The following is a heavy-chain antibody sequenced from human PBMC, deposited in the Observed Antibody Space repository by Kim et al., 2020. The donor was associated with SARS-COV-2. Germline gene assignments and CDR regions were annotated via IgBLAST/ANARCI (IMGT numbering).Heavy chain of an antibody. CDR1: GFTVSSNY. V-gene: IGHV3-53*01. D-gene: IGHD3-22*01. CDR2: IYSGGST. Sequence: GGSLRLSCAASGFTVSSNYMSWVRQAPGKGLEWVSVIYSGGSTYYADSVKGRFTISRDNSKNTLYLQMNSLRAEDTAVYYCARASYYYDSSGYYFDYWGQGTLVTVSS. CDR3: ARASYYYDSSGYYFDY. J-gene: IGHJ4*02.